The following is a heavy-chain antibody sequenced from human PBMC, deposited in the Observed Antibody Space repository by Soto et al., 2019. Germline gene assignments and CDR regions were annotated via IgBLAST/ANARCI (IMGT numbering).Heavy chain of an antibody. CDR2: FDPEDGET. Sequence: QVQLVQSGAEVKKPGASVKVSCKVSGYTLTELSMHWVRQAPGKRLEWMGGFDPEDGETIYAQKFQGRVTMTEDTSTDTAYMELSSLRYEDTAVYYCATSGVGSGTQTNYYYYYYMDVWGKGTTVTVSS. J-gene: IGHJ6*03. D-gene: IGHD3-10*01. CDR3: ATSGVGSGTQTNYYYYYYMDV. CDR1: GYTLTELS. V-gene: IGHV1-24*01.